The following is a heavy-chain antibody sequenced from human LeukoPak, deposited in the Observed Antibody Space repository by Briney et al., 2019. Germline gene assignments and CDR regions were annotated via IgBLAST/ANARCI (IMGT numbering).Heavy chain of an antibody. CDR1: ASTFSNYA. CDR3: AKDHGDVGDY. CDR2: ISGSGGGT. D-gene: IGHD4-17*01. Sequence: GGSLRLSCAASASTFSNYAMSWVRQAPGKGLEWVSAISGSGGGTYYADSVKGRFTISRDNSKNTLYLQMNSLRAEDTAVYYCAKDHGDVGDYWGQGTLVTVSS. J-gene: IGHJ4*02. V-gene: IGHV3-23*01.